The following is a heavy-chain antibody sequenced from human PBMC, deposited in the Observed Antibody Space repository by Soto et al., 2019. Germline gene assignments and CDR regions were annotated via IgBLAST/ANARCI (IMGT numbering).Heavy chain of an antibody. CDR3: ARDGGDYDFWSGYPNFDY. CDR1: GCSISSYY. V-gene: IGHV4-59*01. Sequence: PSETLSLTCTVSGCSISSYYWSWIRQPPGKGLEWIGYIYYSGSTNYNPSLKSRVTISVDTSKNQFSLKLSSVTAADTAVYYCARDGGDYDFWSGYPNFDYWGQGTLVTVSS. CDR2: IYYSGST. J-gene: IGHJ4*02. D-gene: IGHD3-3*01.